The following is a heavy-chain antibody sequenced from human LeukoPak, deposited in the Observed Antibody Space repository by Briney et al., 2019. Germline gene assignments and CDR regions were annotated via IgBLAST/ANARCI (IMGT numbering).Heavy chain of an antibody. J-gene: IGHJ6*02. D-gene: IGHD2-15*01. Sequence: GGSLRLSCVASGLKISSYWMTWVRQAPGKGPEWVANIKQDGSEIYYGDSVKGRFTISRDNAKNSLYLQMNSLGAEDSAVYYCARDCNFGSCYNTHFYYGMDFWGQGTTVTVSS. CDR1: GLKISSYW. CDR2: IKQDGSEI. V-gene: IGHV3-7*04. CDR3: ARDCNFGSCYNTHFYYGMDF.